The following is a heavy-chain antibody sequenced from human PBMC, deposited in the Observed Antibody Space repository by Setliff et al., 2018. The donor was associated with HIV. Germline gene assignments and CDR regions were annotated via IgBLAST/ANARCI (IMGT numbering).Heavy chain of an antibody. V-gene: IGHV4-34*01. CDR3: ARGPYYYGSGSYYGGARYYYYMDV. Sequence: SETLSLTCAVYGGSFSDYYWTWIRQPPGKGLEWIGYIYYSGSTNYNPSLKSRITISVDTSKNQFSLTLSSVTAADTAVYYCARGPYYYGSGSYYGGARYYYYMDVWGKGTTVTVSS. D-gene: IGHD3-10*01. CDR1: GGSFSDYY. CDR2: IYYSGST. J-gene: IGHJ6*03.